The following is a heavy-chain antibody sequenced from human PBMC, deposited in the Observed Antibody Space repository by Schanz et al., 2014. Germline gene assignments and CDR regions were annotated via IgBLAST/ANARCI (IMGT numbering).Heavy chain of an antibody. D-gene: IGHD6-19*01. CDR1: GGTFSSDT. J-gene: IGHJ4*02. CDR3: ARGYSGSPADF. V-gene: IGHV1-69*02. CDR2: IVPIAGIT. Sequence: QVHLVQSGAEVKKPGSSVKVSCKASGGTFSSDTFSWVRQAPGQGLEWMGRIVPIAGITNYAQRVQGRVTITADRTTSTAYMELSSLRTESTAVYYCARGYSGSPADFWGQGTLVIVSS.